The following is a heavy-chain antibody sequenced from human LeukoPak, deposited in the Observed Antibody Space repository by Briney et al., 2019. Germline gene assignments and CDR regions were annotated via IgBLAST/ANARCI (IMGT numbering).Heavy chain of an antibody. CDR3: ARDRNIAGFDY. CDR1: GFTFSSYW. Sequence: GGSLRLSCAASGFTFSSYWMHWVRQAPGKGLEWVSSISSSSSYIYYADSVKGRFTISRDNAKNSLYLQMNSLRAEDTAVYYCARDRNIAGFDYWGQGTLVTVSS. D-gene: IGHD6-13*01. V-gene: IGHV3-21*01. CDR2: ISSSSSYI. J-gene: IGHJ4*02.